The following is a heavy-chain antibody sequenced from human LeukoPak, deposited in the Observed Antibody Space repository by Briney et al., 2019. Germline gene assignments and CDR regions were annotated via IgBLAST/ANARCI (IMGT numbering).Heavy chain of an antibody. J-gene: IGHJ4*02. Sequence: ASVKVSCKASGYTFTSYDINWVRQAPGQGLEWMGWMNPNSGNTGYAQKFQGRVTMTRNTSISTAYMELSSLRSEDTAVYYSARLTAVAGPNLDRVDYWGQGTLVTVSS. CDR1: GYTFTSYD. CDR2: MNPNSGNT. V-gene: IGHV1-8*01. D-gene: IGHD6-19*01. CDR3: ARLTAVAGPNLDRVDY.